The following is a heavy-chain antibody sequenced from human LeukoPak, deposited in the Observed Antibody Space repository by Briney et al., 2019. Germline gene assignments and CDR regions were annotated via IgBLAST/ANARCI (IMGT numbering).Heavy chain of an antibody. CDR2: ISSSSSTI. CDR3: ARDNYSGSGSIYYYYMDV. CDR1: GFTFSSYA. V-gene: IGHV3-48*01. J-gene: IGHJ6*03. Sequence: PGGSLRLSCAASGFTFSSYAMSWVRQAPGKGLEWVSYISSSSSTIYYSDSVKGRFNISRDNAKKSLSLQMNSLRAEDTAVYYCARDNYSGSGSIYYYYMDVWGKGTTVTVSS. D-gene: IGHD3-10*01.